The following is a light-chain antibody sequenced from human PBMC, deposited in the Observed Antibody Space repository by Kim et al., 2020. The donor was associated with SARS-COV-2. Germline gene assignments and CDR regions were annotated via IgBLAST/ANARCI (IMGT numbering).Light chain of an antibody. J-gene: IGLJ1*01. V-gene: IGLV2-18*02. Sequence: QSALTQPPSVSGSPGQSVTISCTGTSSDVGSYNRVSWYQQPPGTAPKLMIYEVSNRPSGVPDRFSGSKFGNTASLTISGLQAEDEADYYCSSYTSSSTLYVFGTGTKVTVL. CDR1: SSDVGSYNR. CDR2: EVS. CDR3: SSYTSSSTLYV.